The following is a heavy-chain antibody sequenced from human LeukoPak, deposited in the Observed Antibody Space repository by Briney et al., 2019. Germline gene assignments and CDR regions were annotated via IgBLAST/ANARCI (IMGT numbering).Heavy chain of an antibody. V-gene: IGHV3-30*02. J-gene: IGHJ3*02. CDR3: AKAGYSSSEAFDI. CDR2: IRYDGSNK. CDR1: GFTFSSYG. D-gene: IGHD6-6*01. Sequence: PGGSLRLSCAASGFTFSSYGMHWVRQAPGKGLEWVAFIRYDGSNKYYADSVKGRFTISRDNSKNTLYLQMNSLRAEGTAVYYCAKAGYSSSEAFDIWGQGTMVTVSS.